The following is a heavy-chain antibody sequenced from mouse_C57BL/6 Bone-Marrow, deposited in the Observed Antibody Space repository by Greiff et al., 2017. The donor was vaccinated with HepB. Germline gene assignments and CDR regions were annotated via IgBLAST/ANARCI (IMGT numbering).Heavy chain of an antibody. D-gene: IGHD1-1*01. CDR1: GYAFSSSW. Sequence: QVQLQQPGPELVKPGASVKISCKASGYAFSSSWMNWVKQRPGKGLEWIGRIYPGDGDNNYNGKTKGKATLTADKSSSTDYMQLSSLTSEDSAVYFCASGYYGSLYYFDYWGQGTTLTVSS. J-gene: IGHJ2*01. CDR2: IYPGDGDN. V-gene: IGHV1-82*01. CDR3: ASGYYGSLYYFDY.